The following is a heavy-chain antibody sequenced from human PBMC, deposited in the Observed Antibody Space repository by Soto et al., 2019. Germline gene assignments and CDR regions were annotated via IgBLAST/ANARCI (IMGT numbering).Heavy chain of an antibody. Sequence: PSETLSRTWTVSGGSISGGGYYWMWIRQPPGKGLEWIGYIYYSGSTYYNPSLKSRVTISVDTSKNQFSLKLSSVTAADTAVYYCARGPDIVVVPAAIRSFDYWGQGTLVTVSS. D-gene: IGHD2-2*02. CDR3: ARGPDIVVVPAAIRSFDY. CDR1: GGSISGGGYY. J-gene: IGHJ4*02. CDR2: IYYSGST. V-gene: IGHV4-30-4*01.